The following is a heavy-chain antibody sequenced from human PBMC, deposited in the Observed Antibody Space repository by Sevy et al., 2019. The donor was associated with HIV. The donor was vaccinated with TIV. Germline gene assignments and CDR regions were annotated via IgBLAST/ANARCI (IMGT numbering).Heavy chain of an antibody. CDR2: ILYEGINK. CDR1: GFSFDRYG. D-gene: IGHD3-10*01. CDR3: ATGMDYGSGSYDY. Sequence: GGSLRLSCAASGFSFDRYGMHWVRQAPGKGLEWVAVILYEGINKDYGDSVRGRFTISRDNSKNTLYLQMNSLRVDDTAVYYCATGMDYGSGSYDYWGPGTLVTVSS. J-gene: IGHJ4*02. V-gene: IGHV3-33*01.